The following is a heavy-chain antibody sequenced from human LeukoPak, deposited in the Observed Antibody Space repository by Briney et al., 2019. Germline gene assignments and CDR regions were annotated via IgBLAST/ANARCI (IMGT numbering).Heavy chain of an antibody. D-gene: IGHD3-22*01. CDR2: IYYSGST. CDR1: GGSISSSSYY. Sequence: KASETLSLTCTVSGGSISSSSYYWGWIRQPPGKGLEWIGSIYYSGSTYYNPSLKSRVTISVDTSKNQFSLKLSSVTAADTAVYYCASHARNYYDSSDYWGQGTLVTVSS. CDR3: ASHARNYYDSSDY. V-gene: IGHV4-39*07. J-gene: IGHJ4*02.